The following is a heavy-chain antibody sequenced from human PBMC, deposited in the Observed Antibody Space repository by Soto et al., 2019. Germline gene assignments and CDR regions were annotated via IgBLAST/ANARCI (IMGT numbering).Heavy chain of an antibody. Sequence: GGSLRLSCAASGFTFSSYGMHWVRQAPGKGLEWVAVIWYDGSNKYYADSVKGRFTISRDNSKNTLYLQMNILRAEDTAVYYCARDQDVATSSYYFDYWGQGTLVTVSS. CDR2: IWYDGSNK. V-gene: IGHV3-33*08. D-gene: IGHD5-12*01. CDR1: GFTFSSYG. J-gene: IGHJ4*02. CDR3: ARDQDVATSSYYFDY.